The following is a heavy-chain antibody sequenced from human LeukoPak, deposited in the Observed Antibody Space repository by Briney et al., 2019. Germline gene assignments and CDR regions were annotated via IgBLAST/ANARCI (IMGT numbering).Heavy chain of an antibody. D-gene: IGHD1-26*01. J-gene: IGHJ4*02. Sequence: PSETLSLTCAVSGYSISSGYYWGWIRQPPGKGLEWIGSIYHSGSTYYNPSLKSRVTISVDTSKNQFSLKLSSVTAADTAVYYCARVGGGSYSSHFDYWGQGTLVTVSS. CDR2: IYHSGST. CDR1: GYSISSGYY. V-gene: IGHV4-38-2*01. CDR3: ARVGGGSYSSHFDY.